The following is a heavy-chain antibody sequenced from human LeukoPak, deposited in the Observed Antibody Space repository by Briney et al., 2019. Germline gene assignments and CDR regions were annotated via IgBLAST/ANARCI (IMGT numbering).Heavy chain of an antibody. J-gene: IGHJ5*02. V-gene: IGHV4-34*01. D-gene: IGHD6-13*01. Sequence: SETLSLTCAVSGGSFSAYYWSWIRQSPVKGLEWIGQINHSGSTNYNPSLKSRVTISVDTSKNQFSLKLSSVTAADTAVYYCARAPYSSSWFDPWGQGTLVTVSS. CDR2: INHSGST. CDR1: GGSFSAYY. CDR3: ARAPYSSSWFDP.